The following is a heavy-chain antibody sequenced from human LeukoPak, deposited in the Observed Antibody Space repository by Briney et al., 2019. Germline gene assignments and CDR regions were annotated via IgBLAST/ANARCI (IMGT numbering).Heavy chain of an antibody. D-gene: IGHD6-13*01. J-gene: IGHJ6*03. Sequence: PGGSLRLSCAGSGFTFRSYGMNWVRQAPGKGLEWVSGISASGASTYYADSVKGRFTISRDNSKNSLYLQMNSLKTEDTAVYYCSRDSSSWYGYYYYMDVWGKGTTVTISS. CDR3: SRDSSSWYGYYYYMDV. CDR1: GFTFRSYG. V-gene: IGHV3-23*01. CDR2: ISASGAST.